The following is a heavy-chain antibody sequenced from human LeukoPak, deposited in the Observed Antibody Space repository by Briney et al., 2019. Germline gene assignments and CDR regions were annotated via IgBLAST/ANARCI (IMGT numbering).Heavy chain of an antibody. CDR2: IYYSENT. D-gene: IGHD1-26*01. CDR1: GGSISSYY. J-gene: IGHJ4*02. Sequence: PSETLSLTCTVSGGSISSYYWSWIRQPPGKGLEWIGYIYYSENTNHNPSLKSRVTISVDTSKNQFSLKLSSVTAADTAVYYCARWEGGSYYDFDYWGQGTLVTVSS. V-gene: IGHV4-59*12. CDR3: ARWEGGSYYDFDY.